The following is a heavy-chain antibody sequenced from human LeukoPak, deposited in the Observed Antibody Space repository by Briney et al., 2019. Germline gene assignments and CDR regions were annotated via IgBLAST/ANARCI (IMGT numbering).Heavy chain of an antibody. CDR1: GFTFDIFA. D-gene: IGHD3-22*01. CDR2: ISGSGGST. J-gene: IGHJ5*02. CDR3: AKDRAGSHPYDTSGLTPSDH. V-gene: IGHV3-23*01. Sequence: PGGSLRLSCAASGFTFDIFAMSWIRQAPGRGLEWVSTISGSGGSTYYADSVKGRFTISRDSSRNTLYLQMTSLRAEDTAVYYCAKDRAGSHPYDTSGLTPSDHWGQGTLVTVSS.